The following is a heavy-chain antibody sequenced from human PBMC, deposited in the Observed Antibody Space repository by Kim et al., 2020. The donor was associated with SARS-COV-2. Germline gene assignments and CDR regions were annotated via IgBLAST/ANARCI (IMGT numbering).Heavy chain of an antibody. J-gene: IGHJ4*02. Sequence: VKVRFTITRDTSKNTLYLQMNSLRAEDTAVYYCAKDLYDSSGYYLGGDDYWGQGTLGTVSS. D-gene: IGHD3-22*01. CDR3: AKDLYDSSGYYLGGDDY. V-gene: IGHV3-23*01.